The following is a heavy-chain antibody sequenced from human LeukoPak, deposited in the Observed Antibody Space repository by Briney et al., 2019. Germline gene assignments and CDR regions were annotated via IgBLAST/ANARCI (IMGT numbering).Heavy chain of an antibody. J-gene: IGHJ4*02. CDR1: GFTFSSYS. CDR3: ASDSHSSSWYAY. D-gene: IGHD6-13*01. Sequence: GGSLRLSCVASGFTFSSYSMNWVRQAPGKGLEWVSSISSSSSYIYYADSVKGRFTISRDNAKNSLYLQMSSLRAEDTAVYYCASDSHSSSWYAYWGQGTLVTVSS. V-gene: IGHV3-21*01. CDR2: ISSSSSYI.